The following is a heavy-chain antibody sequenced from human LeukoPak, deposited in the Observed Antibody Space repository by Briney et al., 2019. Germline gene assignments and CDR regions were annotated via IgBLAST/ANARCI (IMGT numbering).Heavy chain of an antibody. CDR2: IRYDGTNK. V-gene: IGHV3-30*02. D-gene: IGHD3-16*01. CDR1: GFTFSSCA. Sequence: PGGSLRLSCAASGFTFSSCAMHWVRQAPGKGLEWVAFIRYDGTNKYYADSVKGRFTISRDNSKNTLYLQMNSLRAEDTAVYYCAREIRRDYVWGSDDAFDIWGQGTMVTVSS. CDR3: AREIRRDYVWGSDDAFDI. J-gene: IGHJ3*02.